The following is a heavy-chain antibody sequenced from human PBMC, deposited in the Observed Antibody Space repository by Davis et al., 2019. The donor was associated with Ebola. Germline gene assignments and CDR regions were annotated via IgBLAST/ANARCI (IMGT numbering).Heavy chain of an antibody. CDR3: QGENQLLPRTREGY. D-gene: IGHD2-2*01. CDR1: GFTFSSYA. CDR2: ISGSGGST. V-gene: IGHV3-23*01. J-gene: IGHJ4*02. Sequence: GESLKISCAASGFTFSSYAMSWVRQAPGKGLEWVSAISGSGGSTYYADSVKGRFTISRDNSKNTLYLQMNSLRAEDTAVYYCQGENQLLPRTREGYWGQGTLVTVSS.